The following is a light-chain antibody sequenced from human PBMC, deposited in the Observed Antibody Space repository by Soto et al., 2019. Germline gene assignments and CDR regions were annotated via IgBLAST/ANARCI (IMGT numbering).Light chain of an antibody. CDR2: GAS. J-gene: IGKJ3*01. Sequence: EIVLTQSTGTLSLSPGERATLSCRASQSVSSSYLAWYQQKPGQAPRLLIYGASSRATGIPDRFSGSGSGTDFTLTISRLEPEDFAVYYCQQYGSSPLFTFVPGTKVDIK. CDR1: QSVSSSY. CDR3: QQYGSSPLFT. V-gene: IGKV3-20*01.